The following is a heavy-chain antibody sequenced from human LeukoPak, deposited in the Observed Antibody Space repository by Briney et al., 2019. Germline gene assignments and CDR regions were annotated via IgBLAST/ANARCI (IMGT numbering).Heavy chain of an antibody. J-gene: IGHJ6*03. D-gene: IGHD3-9*01. CDR2: ISSSSSYI. CDR3: ARGYDILTGYSNYYYYYMDV. V-gene: IGHV3-21*01. CDR1: GFTFSSYS. Sequence: PGGSLRLSCAASGFTFSSYSMNWVRQAPGKGLEWVSSISSSSSYIYYADSVKGRFTISRDNAKNSLYLQMNSLRAEDTAVYYCARGYDILTGYSNYYYYYMDVWGKGTTVTVSS.